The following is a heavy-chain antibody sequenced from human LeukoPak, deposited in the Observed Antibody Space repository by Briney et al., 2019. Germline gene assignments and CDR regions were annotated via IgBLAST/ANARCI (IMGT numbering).Heavy chain of an antibody. CDR1: GFTFSSYA. Sequence: AGGSLRLSCAASGFTFSSYAMSWVRQAPGKGLEWVSAISGSGGSTYYADSVKGRFTISRDNSKNTLYLQMNSLRAEDTAVYYCAKDRSYYYDSSGHRGAFDIWGQGIMVTVSS. CDR2: ISGSGGST. V-gene: IGHV3-23*01. CDR3: AKDRSYYYDSSGHRGAFDI. J-gene: IGHJ3*02. D-gene: IGHD3-22*01.